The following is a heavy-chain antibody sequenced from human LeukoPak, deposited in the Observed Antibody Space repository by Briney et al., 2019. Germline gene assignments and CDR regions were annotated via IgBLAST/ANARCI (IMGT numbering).Heavy chain of an antibody. Sequence: ASVTVSCKASGYTFTSYGISWVRQAPGQGLEWMGWISAYNGITNYAQNLQGRVTMTTDTSTSTAYMELRSLRSDDTAVYYCARLGIAVAAPPNDYWGQGTLVTVSS. CDR3: ARLGIAVAAPPNDY. V-gene: IGHV1-18*01. CDR1: GYTFTSYG. CDR2: ISAYNGIT. J-gene: IGHJ4*02. D-gene: IGHD6-19*01.